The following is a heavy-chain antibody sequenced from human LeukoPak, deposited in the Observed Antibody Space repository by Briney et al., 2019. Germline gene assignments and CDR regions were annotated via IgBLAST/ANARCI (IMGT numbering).Heavy chain of an antibody. D-gene: IGHD3-10*01. J-gene: IGHJ4*02. CDR1: GYTFTVYY. CDR2: MNPNSGNA. Sequence: ASVTVSCTASGYTFTVYYMHWVRQAPGQGLEWMGWMNPNSGNAGYAQRFQGRVTMTRNNSISTAYMELTSLRSEDTAVYYCGRPLQRGSWTQRALDYWGQGTLVTVSS. CDR3: GRPLQRGSWTQRALDY. V-gene: IGHV1-8*02.